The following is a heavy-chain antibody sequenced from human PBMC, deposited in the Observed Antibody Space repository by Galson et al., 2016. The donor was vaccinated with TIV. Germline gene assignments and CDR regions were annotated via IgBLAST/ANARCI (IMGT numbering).Heavy chain of an antibody. V-gene: IGHV4-31*03. CDR3: ARGVYCTISDCFFCRAY. CDR1: GGSINSDNFY. Sequence: SLTCTVSGGSINSDNFYWSWIRHPPGKGLEWIGDIFNTGGASYSPSLKSRINISVDTSKKQVSLKMTSVTAADTALYYCARGVYCTISDCFFCRAYWGRGTLVTVSS. J-gene: IGHJ4*02. D-gene: IGHD2-8*01. CDR2: IFNTGGA.